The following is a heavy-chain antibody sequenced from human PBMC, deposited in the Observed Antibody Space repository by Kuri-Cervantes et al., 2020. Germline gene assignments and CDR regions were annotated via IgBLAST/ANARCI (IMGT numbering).Heavy chain of an antibody. CDR2: TYYRSKWYD. CDR1: GDSVSSNSAA. Sequence: LRLSCAISGDSVSSNSAAWNWIRQSPSRGLEWLGRTYYRSKWYDDYAVSVKSRISINPDTSINHFSLQLNSVTPDDTAVYYCARGNTVTRTFDYWGQGTLVTVSS. CDR3: ARGNTVTRTFDY. V-gene: IGHV6-1*01. J-gene: IGHJ4*02. D-gene: IGHD4-17*01.